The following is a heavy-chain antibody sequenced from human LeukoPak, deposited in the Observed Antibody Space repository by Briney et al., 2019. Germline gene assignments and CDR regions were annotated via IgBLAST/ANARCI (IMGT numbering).Heavy chain of an antibody. D-gene: IGHD4-23*01. CDR3: ARNHGGWFDS. Sequence: PSETLSLTCNVSGASINTYYWSWIRQSAGGGLEFIGRVYTSGSPDYNPSLKSRVTISVDTSKNQFSLKLNSVTAADTAVYYCARNHGGWFDSWGQGTLVTVSS. J-gene: IGHJ5*01. CDR1: GASINTYY. V-gene: IGHV4-4*07. CDR2: VYTSGSP.